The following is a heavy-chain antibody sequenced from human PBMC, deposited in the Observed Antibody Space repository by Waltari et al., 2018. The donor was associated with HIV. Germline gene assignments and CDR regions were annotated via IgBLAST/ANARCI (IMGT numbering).Heavy chain of an antibody. V-gene: IGHV3-23*01. J-gene: IGHJ6*02. CDR3: AKVVVAAHYYYYGMDV. D-gene: IGHD2-15*01. CDR2: IRGSGGST. Sequence: EVQLLESGGGLVQPGGSLRLSCAASGFTFSSYAMSWVRQPPGKGLEWVSAIRGSGGSTYYADSVKGRFTISRDNSKNTLYLQMNSLRAEDTAVYYCAKVVVAAHYYYYGMDVWGQGTTVTVSS. CDR1: GFTFSSYA.